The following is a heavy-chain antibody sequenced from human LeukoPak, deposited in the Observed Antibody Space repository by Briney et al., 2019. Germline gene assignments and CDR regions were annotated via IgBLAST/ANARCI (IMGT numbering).Heavy chain of an antibody. D-gene: IGHD4-23*01. J-gene: IGHJ6*03. Sequence: SETLSLTCAVYGGSFSGYYWSWIRQPPGKGLEWIGEINHSGSTNYNSSLKSRVTISVDTSKNQFSLKVSSVTAADTAVYYCARGRTVVTPRSDLVYYYYYYMDVWGKGTTVTVSS. CDR1: GGSFSGYY. V-gene: IGHV4-34*01. CDR2: INHSGST. CDR3: ARGRTVVTPRSDLVYYYYYYMDV.